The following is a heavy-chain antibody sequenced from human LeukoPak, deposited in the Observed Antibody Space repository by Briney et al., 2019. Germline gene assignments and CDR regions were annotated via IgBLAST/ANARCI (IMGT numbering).Heavy chain of an antibody. CDR3: AREDCSSTNCYFDY. V-gene: IGHV4-31*02. Sequence: WVRQHPGKGLEWIGYIYYSGSTYYNPSLASRVTMSLDTSKNQFSLKLSSVTAADTAVYYCAREDCSSTNCYFDYWGQGTLVPVSS. D-gene: IGHD2-2*01. CDR2: IYYSGST. J-gene: IGHJ4*02.